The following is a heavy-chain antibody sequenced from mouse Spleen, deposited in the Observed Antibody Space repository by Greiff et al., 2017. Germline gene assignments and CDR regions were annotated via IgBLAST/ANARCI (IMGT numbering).Heavy chain of an antibody. D-gene: IGHD2-5*01. Sequence: QVQLQQSGPGLVQPSHTLSITCTVSGFSFTSYGVHWVRRSPGKGLEWLGVIWSGGSTDYNAAFISRLSISKDNSKSQVFFKMNSLQADDTSIYYCARSYYSNIMDYWGQGTSVTVSS. CDR2: IWSGGST. J-gene: IGHJ4*01. V-gene: IGHV2-2*01. CDR1: GFSFTSYG. CDR3: ARSYYSNIMDY.